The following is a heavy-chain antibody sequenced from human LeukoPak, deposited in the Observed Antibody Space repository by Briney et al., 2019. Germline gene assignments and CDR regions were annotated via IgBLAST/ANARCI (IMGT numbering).Heavy chain of an antibody. J-gene: IGHJ5*01. CDR2: IRSDGSDK. CDR3: GKHDNSSES. CDR1: GFIFSTYG. D-gene: IGHD2/OR15-2a*01. V-gene: IGHV3-30*02. Sequence: GGSLRLSCAASGFIFSTYGMHWVRQAPGKGLEWVAFIRSDGSDKSYAGSVQGRFIISRDNSKNTLYLQMNTLRAEDTAIYYCGKHDNSSESWGQGTLVTVSS.